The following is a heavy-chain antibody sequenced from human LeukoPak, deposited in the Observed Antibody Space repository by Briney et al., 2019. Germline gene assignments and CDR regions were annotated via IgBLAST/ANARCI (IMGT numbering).Heavy chain of an antibody. V-gene: IGHV1-2*04. CDR3: ARDWSTVTTFGYRPEPAYYFDY. CDR2: INPNSGGT. D-gene: IGHD4-17*01. Sequence: ASVKVSCKASGYTLTGYYMHWVRQAPGQGLEWMGWINPNSGGTNYAQKFQGWVTMTRDTSISTAYMELSRLRSDDTAVYYCARDWSTVTTFGYRPEPAYYFDYWGQGTLVTVSS. CDR1: GYTLTGYY. J-gene: IGHJ4*02.